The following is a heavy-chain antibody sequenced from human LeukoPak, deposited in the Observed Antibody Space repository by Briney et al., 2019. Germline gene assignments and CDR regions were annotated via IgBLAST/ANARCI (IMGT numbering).Heavy chain of an antibody. CDR3: ARDFTAMGTREYYMDV. J-gene: IGHJ6*03. V-gene: IGHV4-4*07. Sequence: PSETLSLTCTVSGGYISSYYWSWIRQPAGKGLEWIGRIYTSGSTNYNPSLKSRVTMSVDTSKNQFSLKLSSVTAADTAVYYCARDFTAMGTREYYMDVWGKGTTVTVSS. CDR1: GGYISSYY. CDR2: IYTSGST. D-gene: IGHD5-18*01.